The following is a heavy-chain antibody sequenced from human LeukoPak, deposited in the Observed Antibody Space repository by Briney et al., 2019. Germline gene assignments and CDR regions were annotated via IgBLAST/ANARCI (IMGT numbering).Heavy chain of an antibody. CDR2: MNPNGINT. CDR1: GYTFTTYD. CDR3: ARGRMSFV. D-gene: IGHD3/OR15-3a*01. J-gene: IGHJ1*01. Sequence: ASVKVSCKASGYTFTTYDINWVRQAPGQELEWMGWMNPNGINTGSAQKFQGRITMTMNASITTAYMELSSLRSEDTAVYYCARGRMSFVWGQGTLVTVSS. V-gene: IGHV1-8*01.